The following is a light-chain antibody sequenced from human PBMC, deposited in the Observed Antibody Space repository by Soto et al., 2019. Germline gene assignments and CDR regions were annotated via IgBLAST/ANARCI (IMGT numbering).Light chain of an antibody. CDR1: SSDVGGYNY. V-gene: IGLV2-14*01. J-gene: IGLJ2*01. CDR3: SSYTSSSTRVV. CDR2: EVS. Sequence: QSALTQPASVSGSPGQSITISCTGTSSDVGGYNYVSWYQHHPGKAPKLMIYEVSNRPSGVSNRFSGSKSGNTASLTISGLQAEDEADYYCSSYTSSSTRVVFGGGTKVTVL.